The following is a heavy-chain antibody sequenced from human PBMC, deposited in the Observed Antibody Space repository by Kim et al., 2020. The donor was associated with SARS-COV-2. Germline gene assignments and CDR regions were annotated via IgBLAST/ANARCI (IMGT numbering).Heavy chain of an antibody. V-gene: IGHV3-11*06. J-gene: IGHJ5*02. CDR3: ARDGDNHIVVVTGSNWFDP. Sequence: GRFTISRDNAKNSVYHKMNSLRAEDTAVYYCARDGDNHIVVVTGSNWFDPWGQGTLVTVSS. D-gene: IGHD2-21*02.